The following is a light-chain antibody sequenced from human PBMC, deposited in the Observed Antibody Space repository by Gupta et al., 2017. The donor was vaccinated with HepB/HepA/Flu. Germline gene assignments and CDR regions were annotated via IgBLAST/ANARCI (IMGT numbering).Light chain of an antibody. CDR3: CSYAGSSTFVV. CDR2: DVS. V-gene: IGLV2-23*02. Sequence: QSVLTQPASVSGSPGQSITISCTGTSSDVGSYNLVPWYQQHPGKAPKLMIYDVSKRPSGVSNRFSGSKSGNTASLTISGVQAEDEADYYCCSYAGSSTFVVFGGGTKLTVL. J-gene: IGLJ2*01. CDR1: SSDVGSYNL.